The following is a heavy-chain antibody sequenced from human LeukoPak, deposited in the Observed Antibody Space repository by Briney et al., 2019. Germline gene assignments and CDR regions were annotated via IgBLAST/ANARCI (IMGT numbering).Heavy chain of an antibody. CDR2: MNPNSGNT. Sequence: ASVKVSCKASGHTFTSYDINWVRQATGQGLEWMGWMNPNSGNTGYAQKFQGRVTMTRNTSISTAYMELSSLRSEDTAVYYCARVAAMVRGVIKGVFGYWGQGTMVTVSS. D-gene: IGHD3-10*01. J-gene: IGHJ3*01. CDR3: ARVAAMVRGVIKGVFGY. V-gene: IGHV1-8*01. CDR1: GHTFTSYD.